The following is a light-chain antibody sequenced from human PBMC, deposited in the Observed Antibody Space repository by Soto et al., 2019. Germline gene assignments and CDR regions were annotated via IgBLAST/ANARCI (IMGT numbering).Light chain of an antibody. CDR2: EGS. Sequence: QSALTQPASVSGSPGQSITISCTGTSSDVGSYNLVSWYQQHPGKAPKLMIYEGSKRPSGVSNRFSGSKSGNTASLTISGPQAEDEAEYYCCSCSGSSTFVVFGGGTKVTVL. CDR3: CSCSGSSTFVV. CDR1: SSDVGSYNL. J-gene: IGLJ2*01. V-gene: IGLV2-23*03.